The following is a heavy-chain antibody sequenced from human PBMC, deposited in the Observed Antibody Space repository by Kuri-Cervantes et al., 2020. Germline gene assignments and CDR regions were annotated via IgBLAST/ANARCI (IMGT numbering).Heavy chain of an antibody. J-gene: IGHJ4*02. D-gene: IGHD3-10*01. V-gene: IGHV3-74*01. Sequence: GESLKISCAASGFTFSSYWMHWVRQAPGKGLVWVSRINSDGSSTSYADSVKGRFTISRDNAKNTLYLQVNSLRAEDTAVYYCARARGVIMDYWGQGTLVTVSS. CDR3: ARARGVIMDY. CDR1: GFTFSSYW. CDR2: INSDGSST.